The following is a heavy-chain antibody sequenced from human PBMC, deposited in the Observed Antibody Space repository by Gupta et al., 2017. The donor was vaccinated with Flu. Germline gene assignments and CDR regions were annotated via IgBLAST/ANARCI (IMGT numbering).Heavy chain of an antibody. V-gene: IGHV1-18*01. CDR3: ARSYDTDGLDY. D-gene: IGHD3-3*01. CDR1: DYSFRTYV. Sequence: QVHLIQSAAEMKKPGASVKVTCKTSDYSFRTYVISWVRQAPGQGLEWMGWISVYNGNTEYAQNNQRRVTLTRDTSTSTAYMELRNLRSDDTAMDYCARSYDTDGLDYWGQGTLINVSS. J-gene: IGHJ4*02. CDR2: ISVYNGNT.